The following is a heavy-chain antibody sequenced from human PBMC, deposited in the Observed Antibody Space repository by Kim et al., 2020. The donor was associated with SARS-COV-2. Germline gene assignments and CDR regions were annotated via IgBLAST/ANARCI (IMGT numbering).Heavy chain of an antibody. CDR1: GYTFTSYA. CDR2: INAGNGNT. CDR3: ARGDRREGIAVAGPDY. J-gene: IGHJ4*02. Sequence: ASVKVSCKASGYTFTSYAMHWVRQAPGQRLEWMGWINAGNGNTKYSQKFQGRVTITRDTSASTAYMELSSLRSEDTAVYYCARGDRREGIAVAGPDYWGQGTLVTVSS. V-gene: IGHV1-3*01. D-gene: IGHD6-19*01.